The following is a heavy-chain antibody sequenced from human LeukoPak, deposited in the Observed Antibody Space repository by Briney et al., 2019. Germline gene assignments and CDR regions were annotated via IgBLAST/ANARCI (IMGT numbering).Heavy chain of an antibody. CDR1: GDSVSSNSAA. D-gene: IGHD3-10*01. J-gene: IGHJ5*02. CDR3: AREVGLWFGELARSNWFDP. Sequence: SQTLSLTCALSGDSVSSNSAAWNWIRQSPSRGLEWLGRTYYRSKWYNDYAVSVKSRITINPDTSKNQFSLQLNSVTPEDTAVYYCAREVGLWFGELARSNWFDPWGQGTLVTVSS. V-gene: IGHV6-1*01. CDR2: TYYRSKWYN.